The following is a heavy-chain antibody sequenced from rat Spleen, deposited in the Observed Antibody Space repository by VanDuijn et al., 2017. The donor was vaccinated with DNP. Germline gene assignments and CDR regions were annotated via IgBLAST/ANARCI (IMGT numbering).Heavy chain of an antibody. CDR3: ATGTEGIVYYFDY. J-gene: IGHJ2*01. V-gene: IGHV5-19*01. CDR1: GFTFSNYG. CDR2: ISPSGGST. D-gene: IGHD1-11*01. Sequence: EVQLVESGGGLVQPGRSLKLSCAASGFTFSNYGMHWIRQAPTKGLEWVASISPSGGSTYYRDSVKGRFTISRDNAKSTLYLQMDSLRSEDTATYYCATGTEGIVYYFDYWGQGVMVTVSS.